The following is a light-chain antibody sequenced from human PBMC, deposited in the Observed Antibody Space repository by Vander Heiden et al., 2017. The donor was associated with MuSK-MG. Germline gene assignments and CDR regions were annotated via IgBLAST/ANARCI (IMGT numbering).Light chain of an antibody. CDR1: QSISNW. Sequence: RVTITCRASQSISNWLAWYQQKPGRAPKVLIYKAFTLQSGVPSRFSGSGSGTEFTLTISSLQPDDSATYYCQQDDSYPLTFGGGTTVEIK. CDR3: QQDDSYPLT. J-gene: IGKJ4*01. CDR2: KAF. V-gene: IGKV1-5*03.